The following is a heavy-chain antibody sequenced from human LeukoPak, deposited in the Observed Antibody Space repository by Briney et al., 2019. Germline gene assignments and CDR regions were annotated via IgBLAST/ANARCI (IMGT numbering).Heavy chain of an antibody. D-gene: IGHD4-17*01. Sequence: GGSLRLSCAASGFTFSSYWMSWVRQAPGKGLEWVANIKQDGSEKYYVDSVKGRFTISRDNAKNSLYLQMNSLRAEDTAVYYCARVVRRAVTSNCFDPWGQGTLVTVSS. J-gene: IGHJ5*02. CDR2: IKQDGSEK. V-gene: IGHV3-7*01. CDR1: GFTFSSYW. CDR3: ARVVRRAVTSNCFDP.